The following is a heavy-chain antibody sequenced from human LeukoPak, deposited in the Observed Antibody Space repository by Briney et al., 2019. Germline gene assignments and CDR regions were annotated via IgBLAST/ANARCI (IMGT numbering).Heavy chain of an antibody. Sequence: GGSLRLSCSASGFTFSSSAMHWVRQPPGKGLEDVSAVTGIGDSAYYADSVKGRFTISRDNSKNSLYLQMSSLRHEDTAVYYCVKESGYSFDYWGQGTLVTVSS. CDR2: VTGIGDSA. D-gene: IGHD5-12*01. CDR3: VKESGYSFDY. V-gene: IGHV3-64D*06. CDR1: GFTFSSSA. J-gene: IGHJ4*02.